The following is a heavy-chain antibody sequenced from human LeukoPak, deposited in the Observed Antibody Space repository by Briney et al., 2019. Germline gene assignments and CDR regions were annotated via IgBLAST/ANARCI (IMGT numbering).Heavy chain of an antibody. CDR1: GGSISSSSYY. CDR2: IYYSGST. Sequence: PSETLSLTRTVSGGSISSSSYYWGWIRQPPGKGLEWIGSIYYSGSTYYNPSLKSRVTISVDTSKNQFSLKLSSVTAVDTAVYYCARAYYGSGRSRWFDPWGQGTLVTVSS. V-gene: IGHV4-39*07. D-gene: IGHD3-10*01. J-gene: IGHJ5*02. CDR3: ARAYYGSGRSRWFDP.